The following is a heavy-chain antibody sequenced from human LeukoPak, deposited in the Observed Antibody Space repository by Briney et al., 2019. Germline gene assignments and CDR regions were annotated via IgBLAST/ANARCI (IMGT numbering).Heavy chain of an antibody. CDR2: ISASGGST. D-gene: IGHD4-11*01. Sequence: PGGSLRLSCAASGFTFSTYAMSWVRQAPGKGLEWVSVISASGGSTYNADSVKGRFTISRDNSKNTLYLQMSSLRAEDTAVYYCAKGVSNKWRGGDSWGQGTLVIVSS. CDR1: GFTFSTYA. V-gene: IGHV3-23*01. J-gene: IGHJ4*02. CDR3: AKGVSNKWRGGDS.